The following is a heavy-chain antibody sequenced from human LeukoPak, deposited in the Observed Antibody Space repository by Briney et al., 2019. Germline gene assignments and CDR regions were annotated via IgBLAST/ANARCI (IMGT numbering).Heavy chain of an antibody. Sequence: SVKVSCKASGYTFTSYGVSWVRQAPGQGLEWMGRIIPILGIANYAQKFQGRVTITADKSTSTAYMELSSLRSEDTAVYYCARDPAGAAGETLFDYWGQGTLVTVSS. D-gene: IGHD1-26*01. CDR2: IIPILGIA. CDR3: ARDPAGAAGETLFDY. CDR1: GYTFTSYG. J-gene: IGHJ4*02. V-gene: IGHV1-69*04.